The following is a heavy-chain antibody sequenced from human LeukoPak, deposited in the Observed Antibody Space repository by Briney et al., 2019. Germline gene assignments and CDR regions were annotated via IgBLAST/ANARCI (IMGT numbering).Heavy chain of an antibody. CDR2: IYVSGST. Sequence: PSETLSLTCTVSGVSISGYYWSWIRQPAGKGLEWIGRIYVSGSTNYNPSLKSRVTMSLDTSKNQFSLKLNSVTAADTAVYYCASGGGSWYFDLWGRGTLVTVSS. CDR3: ASGGGSWYFDL. D-gene: IGHD2-15*01. CDR1: GVSISGYY. V-gene: IGHV4-4*07. J-gene: IGHJ2*01.